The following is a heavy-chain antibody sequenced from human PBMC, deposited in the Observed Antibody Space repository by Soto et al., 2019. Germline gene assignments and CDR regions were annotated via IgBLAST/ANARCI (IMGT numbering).Heavy chain of an antibody. CDR1: GGSISSYY. CDR2: IYTSGST. D-gene: IGHD5-18*01. CDR3: ASLYSYGSPDYYYGMDV. J-gene: IGHJ6*02. Sequence: PSETLSLTCTVSGGSISSYYWSWIRQPAGKGLEWIGRIYTSGSTNYNPSLKSRVTMSVDTSKNQFSLKLSSVTAADTAVYYCASLYSYGSPDYYYGMDVWGQGTTVTVSS. V-gene: IGHV4-4*07.